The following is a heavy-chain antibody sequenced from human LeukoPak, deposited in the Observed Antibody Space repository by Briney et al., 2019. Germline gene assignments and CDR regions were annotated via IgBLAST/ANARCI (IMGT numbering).Heavy chain of an antibody. Sequence: ASVKVSCKASGYTFTSYDINWVRQATGQGLEWMGWMNPNSGNTGYAQKFQGRVTMTRNTSISTAYMELSSLRSEDTAEYYCARGDNFHDAFDIWGQGTMVTVSS. CDR3: ARGDNFHDAFDI. V-gene: IGHV1-8*01. CDR1: GYTFTSYD. J-gene: IGHJ3*02. D-gene: IGHD3-9*01. CDR2: MNPNSGNT.